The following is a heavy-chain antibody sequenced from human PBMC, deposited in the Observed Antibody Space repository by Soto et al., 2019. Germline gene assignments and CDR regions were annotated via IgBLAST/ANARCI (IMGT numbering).Heavy chain of an antibody. CDR1: GYTFTSYG. D-gene: IGHD3-9*01. V-gene: IGHV1-18*01. CDR3: ARGKYYDILTGYPPDAFDS. Sequence: ASVKVSCKASGYTFTSYGISWVRQAPGQGLEWMGWISAYNGNTNYAQKLQGRVTMTTDTSTSTAYMELRSLRSDDTAVYYCARGKYYDILTGYPPDAFDSWGQGTMVTVSS. CDR2: ISAYNGNT. J-gene: IGHJ3*02.